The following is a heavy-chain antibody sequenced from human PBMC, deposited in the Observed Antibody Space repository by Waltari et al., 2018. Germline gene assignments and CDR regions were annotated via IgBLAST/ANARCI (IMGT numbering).Heavy chain of an antibody. CDR2: ISFSGTTI. D-gene: IGHD6-13*01. CDR3: AKESGSSWSPLDY. CDR1: GFTLSRYE. Sequence: EVQLGESGGGLVQTGGSLSLSCAASGFTLSRYEMNWVRQAPGKGLEWVSYISFSGTTIYYADSVKGRFTISRDNAKNSLYLQMNSLRAEDTAVYYCAKESGSSWSPLDYWGQGTLVTVSS. J-gene: IGHJ4*02. V-gene: IGHV3-48*03.